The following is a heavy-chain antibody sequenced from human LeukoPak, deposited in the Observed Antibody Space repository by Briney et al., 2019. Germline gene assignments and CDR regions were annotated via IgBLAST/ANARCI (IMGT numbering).Heavy chain of an antibody. CDR3: ARLNWYYYDSSGYSFGAFDI. J-gene: IGHJ3*02. CDR1: GYSISSGYY. Sequence: PSETLSLTCAVSGYSISSGYYWGWIRQPPGKGLEWIGSIYHSGSTYYNPSLKSRVTISVDTSKNQSSLKLSSVTAADTAVYYCARLNWYYYDSSGYSFGAFDIWGQGTMVTVSS. D-gene: IGHD3-22*01. V-gene: IGHV4-38-2*01. CDR2: IYHSGST.